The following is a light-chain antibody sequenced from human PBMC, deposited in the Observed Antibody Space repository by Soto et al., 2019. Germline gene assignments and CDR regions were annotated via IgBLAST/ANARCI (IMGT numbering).Light chain of an antibody. Sequence: EIVLTQSPGSLSLSPGERVTLSCRASHSVSNNYLAWYQQKPGQAPRLLIYGASNRATGIPDRFSGGVSGTDFTLTISRLERVDFAVYYYQLYGSSPDLFTFGPGTKVDIK. J-gene: IGKJ3*01. V-gene: IGKV3-20*01. CDR1: HSVSNNY. CDR3: QLYGSSPDLFT. CDR2: GAS.